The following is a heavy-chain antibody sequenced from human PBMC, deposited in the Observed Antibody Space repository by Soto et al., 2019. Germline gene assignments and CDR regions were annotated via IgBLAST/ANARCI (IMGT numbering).Heavy chain of an antibody. CDR1: GGSISSYY. CDR3: AGDSRSGGSEYYFDY. CDR2: IYYSGST. Sequence: SETLSLTCTVSGGSISSYYWSWIRQPPGKGLEWIGYIYYSGSTNYNPSLKSRVTISVDTSKNQFSLKLSSVTAADTAVYYCAGDSRSGGSEYYFDYWGQGTLVTVSS. V-gene: IGHV4-59*01. J-gene: IGHJ4*02. D-gene: IGHD2-15*01.